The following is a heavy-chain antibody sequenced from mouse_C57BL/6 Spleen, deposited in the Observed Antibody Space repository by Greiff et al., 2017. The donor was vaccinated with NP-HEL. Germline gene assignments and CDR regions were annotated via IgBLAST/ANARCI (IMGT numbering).Heavy chain of an antibody. J-gene: IGHJ2*01. CDR2: INPNNGGT. V-gene: IGHV1-18*01. D-gene: IGHD1-1*01. Sequence: VQLQQSGPELVKPGASVKIPCKASGYTFTDYNMDWVKQSHGKSLEWIGDINPNNGGTIYNQKFKGKATLTVDKSSSTAYMELRSLTSEDTAVYYCARSLLGSSYDGHFDYWGQGTTLTVSS. CDR1: GYTFTDYN. CDR3: ARSLLGSSYDGHFDY.